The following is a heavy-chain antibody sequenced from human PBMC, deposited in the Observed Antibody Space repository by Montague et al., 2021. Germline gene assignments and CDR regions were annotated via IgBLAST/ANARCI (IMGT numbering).Heavy chain of an antibody. V-gene: IGHV4-31*03. D-gene: IGHD2-15*01. CDR2: IYDSGST. Sequence: TLSLTCSVSGGSISSGGFYWSWIRQHPGKGPEWIGSIYDSGSTNYNPSLKGRLTLSRDTSRNQVSLRLTSVTAAETAVYYYARSGGYCSGGRCDTFDYWGQGTLVTVPS. J-gene: IGHJ4*02. CDR1: GGSISSGGFY. CDR3: ARSGGYCSGGRCDTFDY.